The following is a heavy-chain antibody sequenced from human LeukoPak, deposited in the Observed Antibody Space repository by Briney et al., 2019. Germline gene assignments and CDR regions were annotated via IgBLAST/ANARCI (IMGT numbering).Heavy chain of an antibody. CDR2: FDPEDGET. V-gene: IGHV1-24*01. CDR3: ATDQRRRVAAHYN. J-gene: IGHJ4*02. Sequence: ASVNVSCKVSGYTLTELSMHWVRQAPGKGLEWMGGFDPEDGETIYAQKFQGRVTMTEDTSTDTAYMELSSLRSEDTAVYYCATDQRRRVAAHYNWGQGTLVTVSS. CDR1: GYTLTELS. D-gene: IGHD3-10*01.